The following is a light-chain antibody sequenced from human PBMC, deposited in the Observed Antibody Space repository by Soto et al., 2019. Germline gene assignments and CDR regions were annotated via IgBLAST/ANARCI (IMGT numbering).Light chain of an antibody. J-gene: IGKJ1*01. CDR2: KAS. Sequence: DIQMTQSPSTLSTSVGDRVTITCRASQSISSWLAWYQKKPGKATKLLIYKASSLESGDPSRFSGSGSGTEFTLTISSLQPDDFATYYCQQYNSYPWTFGQGTKVEIK. V-gene: IGKV1-5*03. CDR1: QSISSW. CDR3: QQYNSYPWT.